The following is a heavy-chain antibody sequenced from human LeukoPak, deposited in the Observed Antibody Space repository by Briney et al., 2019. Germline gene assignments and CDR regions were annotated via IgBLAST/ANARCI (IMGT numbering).Heavy chain of an antibody. CDR1: GFTFSYYN. CDR3: VRAWGGGSYSDAFDI. V-gene: IGHV3-21*06. Sequence: GGSLRLSCAASGFTFSYYNMNWVRQAPGKGLEWVSPISSSSSHTYYADSVKGRFTISRDNAKNSLYLQMSSLRVEDTAVFYCVRAWGGGSYSDAFDIWGQGTMVTVSS. D-gene: IGHD1-26*01. J-gene: IGHJ3*02. CDR2: ISSSSSHT.